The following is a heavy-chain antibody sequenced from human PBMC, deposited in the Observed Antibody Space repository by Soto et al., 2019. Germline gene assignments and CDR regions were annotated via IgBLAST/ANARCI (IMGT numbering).Heavy chain of an antibody. CDR1: GGSISSSSYY. CDR2: IYYSGST. CDR3: SRHPPQDIVATKSYFAY. Sequence: PSETLSLTWTVAGGSISSSSYYWGWIRQPPGKGLEWIGSIYYSGSTYYNPSLKSRVTISVDTSKNQFSLKLSSVTAADTAVYYFSRHPPQDIVATKSYFAYWRQGTLVPVSS. V-gene: IGHV4-39*01. J-gene: IGHJ4*02. D-gene: IGHD5-12*01.